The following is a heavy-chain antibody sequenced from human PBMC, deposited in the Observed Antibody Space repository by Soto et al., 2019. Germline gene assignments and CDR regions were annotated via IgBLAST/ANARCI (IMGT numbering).Heavy chain of an antibody. CDR3: ARARIVVVPAALRLSWFDP. J-gene: IGHJ5*02. Sequence: PSETLSRTGTVSCGSIISGGYCWSWIRQHPGGGLEWIVYIYYSGSTYYNPSLKSRVTIAVDTSKNQFSLKLSSVTAADTAVYYCARARIVVVPAALRLSWFDPWGQGTLVTVSS. D-gene: IGHD2-2*01. CDR1: CGSIISGGYC. CDR2: IYYSGST. V-gene: IGHV4-31*03.